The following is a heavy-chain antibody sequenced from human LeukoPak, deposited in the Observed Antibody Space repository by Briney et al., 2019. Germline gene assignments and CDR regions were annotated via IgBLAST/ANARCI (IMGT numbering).Heavy chain of an antibody. J-gene: IGHJ2*01. V-gene: IGHV4-59*01. Sequence: SETLSLTCTVSGDSIIGYYWTWIRQPPGKGLEWIGYIHYSGSSNYNPSLQSRVTISVDTSRGHFSLKLSSATAADTAVYYCARYGLLWFGEVNWYFDLWGRGTLVTVSS. CDR3: ARYGLLWFGEVNWYFDL. D-gene: IGHD3-10*01. CDR2: IHYSGSS. CDR1: GDSIIGYY.